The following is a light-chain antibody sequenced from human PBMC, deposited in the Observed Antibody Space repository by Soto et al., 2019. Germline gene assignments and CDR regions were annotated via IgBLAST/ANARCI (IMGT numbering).Light chain of an antibody. J-gene: IGKJ5*01. Sequence: EIALTQSPGTLSLSAGQRATLSRRASQSISSDYLAWYQQKAGQAPRLLIYGASKRATGFPARFSGSGSGTDFTLTISRLEPEDFAVYYCQQYGSSPRTFGQGTRLEIK. CDR3: QQYGSSPRT. CDR1: QSISSDY. CDR2: GAS. V-gene: IGKV3-20*01.